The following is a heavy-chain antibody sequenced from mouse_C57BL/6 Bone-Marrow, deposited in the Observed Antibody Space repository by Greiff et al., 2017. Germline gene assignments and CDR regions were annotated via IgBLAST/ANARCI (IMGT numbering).Heavy chain of an antibody. Sequence: FQLQQPGAELVKPGASVKMSCKASGYTFTSYWITWVKQRPGQGLEWIGDIYPGSGSTTYNKKFTSMDTLTVDTSSSTAYMQLSSLTSEDSAVYYCARPYYSNYWYFDVWGTGTTVTVSS. CDR1: GYTFTSYW. D-gene: IGHD2-5*01. V-gene: IGHV1-55*01. CDR2: IYPGSGST. CDR3: ARPYYSNYWYFDV. J-gene: IGHJ1*03.